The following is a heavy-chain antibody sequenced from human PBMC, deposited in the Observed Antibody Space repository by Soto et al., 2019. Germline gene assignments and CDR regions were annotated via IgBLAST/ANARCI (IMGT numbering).Heavy chain of an antibody. CDR1: GGSISSYY. CDR3: ARSVYDSSGYRFRPFDY. Sequence: SETLSLTCTVSGGSISSYYWSWIRQPPGKGLEWIGYIYYSGSTNYNPSLKSRVTISVDTSKNQFSLKLSSVTAADTAVYYCARSVYDSSGYRFRPFDYWGQGTLVTVSS. CDR2: IYYSGST. V-gene: IGHV4-59*01. J-gene: IGHJ4*02. D-gene: IGHD3-22*01.